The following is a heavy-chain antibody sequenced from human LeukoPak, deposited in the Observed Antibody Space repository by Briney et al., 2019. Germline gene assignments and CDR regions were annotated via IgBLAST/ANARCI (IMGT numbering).Heavy chain of an antibody. CDR2: ISYDGSNK. V-gene: IGHV3-30-3*01. CDR1: GFTFSSYA. CDR3: ARDYPPD. Sequence: GRSLRLSCAASGFTFSSYAMHWVRQAPGKGLEWVAVISYDGSNKYYADSVKGRFTISRDNSKNTLYLQMNSLRAEDTAVYYCARDYPPDWGQGTLVTVSS. J-gene: IGHJ4*02.